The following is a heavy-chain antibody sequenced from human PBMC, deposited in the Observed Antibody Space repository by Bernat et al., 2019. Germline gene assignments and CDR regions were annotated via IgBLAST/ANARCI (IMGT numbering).Heavy chain of an antibody. D-gene: IGHD3-10*01. CDR1: GGSISSGCYY. CDR3: ARVCAGRTMVRGVRGYYFDY. J-gene: IGHJ4*02. V-gene: IGHV4-31*03. Sequence: QVQLQESGPGLVKPSQTLSLTCTVSGGSISSGCYYWSWIRQHPGKGLEWIGYIYYSGSTYYNPSLKSRVTISVDTSKNQFSLKLSSVTAADTAVYYCARVCAGRTMVRGVRGYYFDYWGQGTLVTVSS. CDR2: IYYSGST.